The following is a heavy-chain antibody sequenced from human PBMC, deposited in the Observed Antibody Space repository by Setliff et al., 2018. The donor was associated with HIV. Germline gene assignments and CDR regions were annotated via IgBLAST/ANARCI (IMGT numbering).Heavy chain of an antibody. CDR2: IIPSFGTT. Sequence: ASVKVSCKASGGTFNSYAFNWVRQAPGQGLEWMGGIIPSFGTTNYAQKFQGRVTLTADESTNTVYMDLSSLRSEDTAVYYCVRGSYCGGDCYSPFDYWGQGTLVTVSS. CDR1: GGTFNSYA. D-gene: IGHD2-21*02. V-gene: IGHV1-69*13. CDR3: VRGSYCGGDCYSPFDY. J-gene: IGHJ4*02.